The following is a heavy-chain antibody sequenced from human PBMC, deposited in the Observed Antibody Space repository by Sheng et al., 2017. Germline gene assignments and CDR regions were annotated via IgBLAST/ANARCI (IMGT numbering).Heavy chain of an antibody. CDR1: GFTFSSNV. V-gene: IGHV3-30*04. Sequence: QVQLVESGGGVVQPGRSLRLSCVGSGFTFSSNVMNWVRQAPGKGLEWVAVISYDGNDKFYADSVKGRFTISRDNSKSTLYLHMKSLRAEDTARYYCARVRQAFCSGGNCYSGWFDPWGQGTLVTVSS. J-gene: IGHJ5*02. CDR2: ISYDGNDK. D-gene: IGHD2-15*01. CDR3: ARVRQAFCSGGNCYSGWFDP.